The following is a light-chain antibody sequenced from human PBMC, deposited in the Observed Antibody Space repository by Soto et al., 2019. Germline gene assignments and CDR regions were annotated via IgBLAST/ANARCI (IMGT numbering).Light chain of an antibody. CDR3: SSYTISSPHVV. CDR1: SSDVGGYNY. CDR2: DVI. V-gene: IGLV2-14*01. J-gene: IGLJ2*01. Sequence: QSALTQPASVSGSPGQSITISCTGTSSDVGGYNYVSWYQQHPGKAPKLMIYDVINRPSGVSNRFSGSKSVNTASLTISGLQAEDEADYYCSSYTISSPHVVFGGGTKLTVL.